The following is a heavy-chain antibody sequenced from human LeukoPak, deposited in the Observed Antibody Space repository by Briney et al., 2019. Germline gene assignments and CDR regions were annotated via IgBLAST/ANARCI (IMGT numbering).Heavy chain of an antibody. Sequence: GGSVSLSCAASGFTFSSYAMSWVRQAPGKGLEWISAISGSGGSTYYADSVKGRFTISRDNSKNTLYLQMNSLRAEDTDVYYCAKDLDSSGWGFDYWGQGTLVTVSS. CDR3: AKDLDSSGWGFDY. J-gene: IGHJ4*02. D-gene: IGHD6-19*01. V-gene: IGHV3-23*01. CDR1: GFTFSSYA. CDR2: ISGSGGST.